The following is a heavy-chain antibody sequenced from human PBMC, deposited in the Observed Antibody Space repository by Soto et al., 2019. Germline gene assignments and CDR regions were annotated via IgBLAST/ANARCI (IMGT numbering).Heavy chain of an antibody. Sequence: GGSLRLSCAASGFTFDDYAMHWVRQAPGKGLEWVSGISWNSGSIGYADSVKGRFTISRDNAKNSLYLQMNSLRAEDTALYYCAKVGEGYDFWSGSGYYGMDVWGRGTTVTVSS. J-gene: IGHJ6*02. D-gene: IGHD3-3*01. CDR2: ISWNSGSI. V-gene: IGHV3-9*01. CDR1: GFTFDDYA. CDR3: AKVGEGYDFWSGSGYYGMDV.